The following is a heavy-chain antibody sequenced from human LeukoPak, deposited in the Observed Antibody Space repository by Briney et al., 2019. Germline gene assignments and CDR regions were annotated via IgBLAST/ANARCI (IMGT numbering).Heavy chain of an antibody. J-gene: IGHJ4*02. D-gene: IGHD5-18*01. CDR3: AKGHTYGFHYVDH. CDR1: GFTFDDYA. Sequence: HPGRSLRLSCAVSGFTFDDYAMLWVRQAPGKGLEWVSGISWNSGSIGNADSVKGRFTSSRDNAKNSLYLQMNSLRTEDTALYYCAKGHTYGFHYVDHWGEGTLDSVS. CDR2: ISWNSGSI. V-gene: IGHV3-9*01.